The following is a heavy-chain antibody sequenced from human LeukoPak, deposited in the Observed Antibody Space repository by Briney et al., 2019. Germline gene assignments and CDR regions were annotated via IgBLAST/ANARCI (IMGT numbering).Heavy chain of an antibody. CDR3: ARPYSSSWYSYYHYYGMDV. CDR2: IKQDGSEK. V-gene: IGHV3-7*03. J-gene: IGHJ6*02. CDR1: GFTVSGNY. Sequence: GGSLRLSCAASGFTVSGNYMSWVRQAPGKGLEWVANIKQDGSEKYYVDSVKGQFTISRDNAKNSLYLQMNSLRAEDTAVYYCARPYSSSWYSYYHYYGMDVWGQGTTVTVSS. D-gene: IGHD6-13*01.